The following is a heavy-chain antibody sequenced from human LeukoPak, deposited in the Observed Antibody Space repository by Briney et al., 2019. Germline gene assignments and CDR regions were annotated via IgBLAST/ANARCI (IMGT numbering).Heavy chain of an antibody. Sequence: SETLSLTGAVYGGSFSGYYWSWIRQPPGKGLEWIGEINHSGSTNYNPSLKSRVTISVDTSKNQFSLKLSSVTAADTAVYYCARGSRYCGGGSCSLDWFDPWGKGTLVTVSS. CDR3: ARGSRYCGGGSCSLDWFDP. V-gene: IGHV4-34*01. J-gene: IGHJ5*02. D-gene: IGHD2-15*01. CDR1: GGSFSGYY. CDR2: INHSGST.